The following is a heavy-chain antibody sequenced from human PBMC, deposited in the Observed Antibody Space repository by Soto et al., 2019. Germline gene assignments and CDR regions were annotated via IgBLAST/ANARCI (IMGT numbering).Heavy chain of an antibody. Sequence: QVQLVESGGGVVQPGRSLRLSCAASGFTFSNYAMHWVRQAPGKGLEWVAVISYDGSNKYYADSVKGRFTISRDNSKNSLSLEMNRITAEDWAGYYCERGYYVFITGPPRWYFALWARGTLVTVSS. CDR2: ISYDGSNK. V-gene: IGHV3-30-3*01. D-gene: IGHD3-3*01. CDR1: GFTFSNYA. CDR3: ERGYYVFITGPPRWYFAL. J-gene: IGHJ2*01.